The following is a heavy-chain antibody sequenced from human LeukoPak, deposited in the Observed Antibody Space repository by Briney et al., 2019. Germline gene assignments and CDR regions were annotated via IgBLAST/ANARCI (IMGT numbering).Heavy chain of an antibody. J-gene: IGHJ3*02. CDR3: ARGSVVPAAHDAFDI. V-gene: IGHV4-59*01. CDR1: GGSISSYC. Sequence: SETLSLTCTVSGGSISSYCWSWIRQPPGKGLEWIGYIYYTGSTSYNPSLTSRVTISLDTSKNQFSLKLSSVTAADTAVYYCARGSVVPAAHDAFDIWGQGTMVTVSS. D-gene: IGHD2-2*01. CDR2: IYYTGST.